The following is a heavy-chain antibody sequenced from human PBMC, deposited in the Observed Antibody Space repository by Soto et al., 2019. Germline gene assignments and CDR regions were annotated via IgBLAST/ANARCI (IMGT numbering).Heavy chain of an antibody. Sequence: PGPALRVCCAASGITLSSYATHWVRQAPGKGLEWVAVISYDGSNKYYADSVKGRFTISRDNSKNTLYLQMNSLRAEDTAVYYCASIPSFMIVVVAQHDYGMDVWGQGTTVTVSS. CDR2: ISYDGSNK. V-gene: IGHV3-30-3*01. CDR3: ASIPSFMIVVVAQHDYGMDV. CDR1: GITLSSYA. D-gene: IGHD3-22*01. J-gene: IGHJ6*02.